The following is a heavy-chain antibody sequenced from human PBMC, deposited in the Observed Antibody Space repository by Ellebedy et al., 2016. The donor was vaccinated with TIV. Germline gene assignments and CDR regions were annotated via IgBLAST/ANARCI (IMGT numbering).Heavy chain of an antibody. J-gene: IGHJ4*02. CDR1: GFTFSNYA. CDR3: AREPSTWIQLWSSHY. CDR2: ISSDSDI. Sequence: PGGSLRLSCEASGFTFSNYAMGWVRQAPGKGLEWVSSISSDSDINYADSVRGRFTISRDNAQNTLYLHMNSLRAEDTALYFCAREPSTWIQLWSSHYWGQGTLVTVSS. D-gene: IGHD5-18*01. V-gene: IGHV3-69-1*01.